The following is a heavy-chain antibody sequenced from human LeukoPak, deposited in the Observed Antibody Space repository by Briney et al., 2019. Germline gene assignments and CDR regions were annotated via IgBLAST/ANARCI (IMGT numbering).Heavy chain of an antibody. Sequence: SQTLSLTCTVSGGSISSGDYYWSWIRQPPGKGLEWIGYIYYSGSTYYNPSLKSRVTISVDTSKNQFSLKLSSVTAADTAVYYCAHLVFVRDDSSGRQDAWGQGTLVTVSS. CDR3: AHLVFVRDDSSGRQDA. J-gene: IGHJ5*02. CDR1: GGSISSGDYY. V-gene: IGHV4-30-4*08. D-gene: IGHD3-22*01. CDR2: IYYSGST.